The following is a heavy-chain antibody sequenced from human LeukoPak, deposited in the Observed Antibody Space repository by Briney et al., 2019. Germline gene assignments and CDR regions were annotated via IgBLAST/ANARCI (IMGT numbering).Heavy chain of an antibody. J-gene: IGHJ4*02. Sequence: GGSLRLSCAASGFTFSSYAMSWVRQAPGKGLEWVSAISGSGGSTYYADSVKGRFTISRDNSKNTLYLQMNSLRAEDTAVYYCAKDHQPVLNYYDSSGYLFDYWGQGTLVTVSS. V-gene: IGHV3-23*01. D-gene: IGHD3-22*01. CDR1: GFTFSSYA. CDR2: ISGSGGST. CDR3: AKDHQPVLNYYDSSGYLFDY.